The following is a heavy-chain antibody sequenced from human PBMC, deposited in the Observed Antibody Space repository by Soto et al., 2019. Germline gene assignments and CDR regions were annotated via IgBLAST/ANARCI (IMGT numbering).Heavy chain of an antibody. D-gene: IGHD5-18*01. CDR2: IYYSGST. CDR3: ARHGVAAMASGGYYYYYMDV. J-gene: IGHJ6*03. Sequence: PSETLSLTCTVSGGSISSSSYYWGWIRQPPGKGLEWIGSIYYSGSTYYNPSLKSRVTISVDTSKNQFSLKLSSVTAADTAVYCCARHGVAAMASGGYYYYYMDVWGKGTTVTVSS. V-gene: IGHV4-39*01. CDR1: GGSISSSSYY.